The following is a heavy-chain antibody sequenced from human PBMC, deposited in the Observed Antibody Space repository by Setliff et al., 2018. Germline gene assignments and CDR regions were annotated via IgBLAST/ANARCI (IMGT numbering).Heavy chain of an antibody. CDR1: GGSISSYY. Sequence: PSETLSLTCTVSGGSISSYYWSWIRQPAGKGLEWIGHIYIGGSANYNPSLKSRVTMSIDTSKNQFSLKLNSVTAPDMAVYYCAREQWLDPPGYYYMDVWAKGTTVTVSS. V-gene: IGHV4-4*07. CDR2: IYIGGSA. CDR3: AREQWLDPPGYYYMDV. D-gene: IGHD6-19*01. J-gene: IGHJ6*03.